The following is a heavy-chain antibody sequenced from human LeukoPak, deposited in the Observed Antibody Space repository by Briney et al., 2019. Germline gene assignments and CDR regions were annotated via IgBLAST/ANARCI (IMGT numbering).Heavy chain of an antibody. CDR1: GGTFSSYA. Sequence: SVKVSCKASGGTFSSYAISWVRQAPGQGLEWMGRIIPNLGIANYAQKFQGRVTITADKSTSTAYMELCSLRSEDTAVYYCARADYSGYDLGYWGQGTLVTVSS. D-gene: IGHD5-12*01. V-gene: IGHV1-69*04. CDR3: ARADYSGYDLGY. J-gene: IGHJ4*02. CDR2: IIPNLGIA.